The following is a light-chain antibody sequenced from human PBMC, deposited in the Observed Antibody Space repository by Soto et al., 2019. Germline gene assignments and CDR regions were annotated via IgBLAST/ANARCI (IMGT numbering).Light chain of an antibody. V-gene: IGKV1-5*03. CDR3: QQYLNRWS. Sequence: DIQMTQSPSTLSASVGDRVTNTCRASQSISTWLAWYQQKPGKAPKLLIYKASSLEGGVPSRFSGSGSGTEFTLTISSLQPDDFATYYCQQYLNRWSFGQGTKVEIK. CDR2: KAS. CDR1: QSISTW. J-gene: IGKJ1*01.